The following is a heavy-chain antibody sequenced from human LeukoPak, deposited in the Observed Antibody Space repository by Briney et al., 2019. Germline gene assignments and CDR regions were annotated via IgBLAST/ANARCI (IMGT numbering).Heavy chain of an antibody. CDR2: VYYSGST. J-gene: IGHJ4*02. D-gene: IGHD2-21*01. CDR1: GGSISSSSYY. V-gene: IGHV4-39*01. Sequence: PSETLSLSCTVSGGSISSSSYYWGWIRQPPGKGLEWIGSVYYSGSTYYNPSLKSRVTISVDTSKNQFSLKLSSVTAADMAVYCCARHPPEGDAGYWGQGTLVTVSS. CDR3: ARHPPEGDAGY.